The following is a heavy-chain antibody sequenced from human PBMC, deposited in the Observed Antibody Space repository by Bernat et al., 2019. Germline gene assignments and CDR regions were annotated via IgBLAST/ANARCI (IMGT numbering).Heavy chain of an antibody. Sequence: EVQLLESGGGLVQPGGSLRLSCAASGFTFSSYAMSWVRQAPGKGLEWVSAISGSGGSTYNAESVNGRFTISRDNTKNTLYLKMNSVRAEDTDVYYCEKDSLAASPRFDYWGQGTLVTVSS. D-gene: IGHD6-6*01. J-gene: IGHJ4*02. CDR3: EKDSLAASPRFDY. CDR1: GFTFSSYA. V-gene: IGHV3-23*01. CDR2: ISGSGGST.